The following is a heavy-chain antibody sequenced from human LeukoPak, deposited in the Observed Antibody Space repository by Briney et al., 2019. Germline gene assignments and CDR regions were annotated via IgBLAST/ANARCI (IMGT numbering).Heavy chain of an antibody. CDR1: GFTFDDYA. CDR2: ISWNSGSI. CDR3: AKDPKRLYYYGSGGNWFDP. V-gene: IGHV3-9*01. Sequence: GRSLRLSCAASGFTFDDYAMHWVRHAPGKGLEWVSGISWNSGSIGYADSVKGRFTISRDNSKNTLYLRMNSLRAEDTAVYYCAKDPKRLYYYGSGGNWFDPWGQGTLVTVSS. J-gene: IGHJ5*02. D-gene: IGHD3-10*01.